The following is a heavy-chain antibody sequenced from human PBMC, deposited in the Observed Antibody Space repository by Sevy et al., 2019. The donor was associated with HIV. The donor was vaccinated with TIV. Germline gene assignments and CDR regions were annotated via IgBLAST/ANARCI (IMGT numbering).Heavy chain of an antibody. J-gene: IGHJ6*02. Sequence: GGSLRLSCGASGFTFSSYGMSWVRQAPGKGLEWISTISESDERIKHADSVKGRFTSSRDNSKKILYLQIRSLRAEDTAVYYCARNLGGLPNYYYGVDVWGQGTTVTVSS. V-gene: IGHV3-23*01. CDR1: GFTFSSYG. CDR2: ISESDERI. CDR3: ARNLGGLPNYYYGVDV.